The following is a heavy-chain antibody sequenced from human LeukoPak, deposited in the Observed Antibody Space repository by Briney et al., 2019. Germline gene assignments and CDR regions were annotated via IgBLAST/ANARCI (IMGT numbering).Heavy chain of an antibody. CDR3: ARHIAVAGPYYFDY. J-gene: IGHJ4*02. Sequence: SETLSLTCTVSGYSISSGYYWGWIRQPPGKGLEWIGSIYHSGSTYYNPSLKSRVTISVDTSKNQFSLKLSSVTAADTAVYYCARHIAVAGPYYFDYWGQGTLVTVSS. D-gene: IGHD6-19*01. V-gene: IGHV4-38-2*02. CDR1: GYSISSGYY. CDR2: IYHSGST.